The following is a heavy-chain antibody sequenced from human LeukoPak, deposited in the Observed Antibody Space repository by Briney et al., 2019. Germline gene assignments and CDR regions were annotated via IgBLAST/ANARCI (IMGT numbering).Heavy chain of an antibody. CDR2: ITGSGGDT. D-gene: IGHD5-24*01. Sequence: QSGGSLRLSCAASGFTFNNHAMNWVRQAPGKGPEWLSTITGSGGDTYSADSVKGRLTVSRDNSKNTLYLQLNSLRAEDTAVYYCARQESMAFANWGQGTLVTVSS. V-gene: IGHV3-23*01. CDR3: ARQESMAFAN. CDR1: GFTFNNHA. J-gene: IGHJ4*02.